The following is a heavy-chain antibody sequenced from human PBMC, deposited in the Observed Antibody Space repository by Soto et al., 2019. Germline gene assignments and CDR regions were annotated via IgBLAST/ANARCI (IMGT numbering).Heavy chain of an antibody. CDR3: ARDGIVVVPADLYYYYYYMDV. J-gene: IGHJ6*03. CDR1: GFTFSSYS. Sequence: GGSLRLSCAASGFTFSSYSMNWVRQAPGKGLEWVSYISSSSSTIYYADSVKGRFTISRDNAKNSLYLQMNSLRAEDTAVYYCARDGIVVVPADLYYYYYYMDVWGKGTTVTVSS. D-gene: IGHD2-2*01. V-gene: IGHV3-48*01. CDR2: ISSSSSTI.